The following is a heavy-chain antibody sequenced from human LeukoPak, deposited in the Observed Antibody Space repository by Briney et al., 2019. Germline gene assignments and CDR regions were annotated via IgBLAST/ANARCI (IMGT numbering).Heavy chain of an antibody. J-gene: IGHJ4*02. CDR1: GFTFSSYW. CDR3: ARESSVGAHKYFDY. D-gene: IGHD1-26*01. Sequence: PGGSLRLSCAASGFTFSSYWMHWVRQAPGKGLVWVSLINSDGSSTSYADSVKGRFTISRDNAKNTLYLQMNSLRAEDTAAYYCARESSVGAHKYFDYWGQGTLVTVSS. CDR2: INSDGSST. V-gene: IGHV3-74*01.